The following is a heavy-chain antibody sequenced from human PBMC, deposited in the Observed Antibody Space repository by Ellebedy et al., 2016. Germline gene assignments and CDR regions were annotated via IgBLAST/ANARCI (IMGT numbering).Heavy chain of an antibody. CDR2: ISSSSSTI. Sequence: GGSLRLSXAASGFTFSRYAMHWVRQAPGKGLEWVSYISSSSSTIYYADSVKGRFTISRDNAKNSLYLQMNSLRDEDTAVYYCATNWNLDYWGQGTLVTVSS. J-gene: IGHJ4*02. V-gene: IGHV3-48*02. D-gene: IGHD1-1*01. CDR3: ATNWNLDY. CDR1: GFTFSRYA.